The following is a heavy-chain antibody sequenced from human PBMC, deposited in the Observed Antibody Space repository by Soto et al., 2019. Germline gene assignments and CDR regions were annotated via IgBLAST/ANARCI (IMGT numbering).Heavy chain of an antibody. D-gene: IGHD4-17*01. V-gene: IGHV1-69*06. J-gene: IGHJ6*02. CDR1: GGTFSSYA. CDR2: IIPIFGTA. CDR3: ARNGYGDYYYYYYGMDV. Sequence: QVQLVQSGAEVKKPGSSVKVSCKASGGTFSSYAISWVRQAPGQGLVWMGGIIPIFGTANYAQKFQGRVTITEDKSTSTAYRELSSLRSEDTAVYYCARNGYGDYYYYYYGMDVWGQGTTVTVSS.